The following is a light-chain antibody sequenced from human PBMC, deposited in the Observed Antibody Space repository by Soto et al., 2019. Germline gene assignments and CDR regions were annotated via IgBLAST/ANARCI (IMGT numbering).Light chain of an antibody. CDR1: SGSIASNY. CDR2: DDN. J-gene: IGLJ2*01. CDR3: QSYDSSNPVV. Sequence: NFMLTQPHSVSESPGKTVTISCTRSSGSIASNYVQWYQQRPGSSPTTVIYDDNQRPSGVPDRFSGSIDSSSNSASLTISGLKTEYEADYYCQSYDSSNPVVFGGGTKLTVL. V-gene: IGLV6-57*01.